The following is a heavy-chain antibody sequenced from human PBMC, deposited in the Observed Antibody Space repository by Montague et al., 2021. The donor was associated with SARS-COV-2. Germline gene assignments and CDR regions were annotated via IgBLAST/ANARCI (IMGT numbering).Heavy chain of an antibody. CDR1: GGSISSGGYY. V-gene: IGHV4-31*03. D-gene: IGHD3-3*01. J-gene: IGHJ4*02. Sequence: TLSLTCTVSGGSISSGGYYWSWIRQHPGKGLEWIGYIYYSGSTYYXPSLKSRVTISVDTSKNQFSLKLSSVTAADTAVYYCARASGKKTIFGVVISYFDYWGRGTLVTVSS. CDR2: IYYSGST. CDR3: ARASGKKTIFGVVISYFDY.